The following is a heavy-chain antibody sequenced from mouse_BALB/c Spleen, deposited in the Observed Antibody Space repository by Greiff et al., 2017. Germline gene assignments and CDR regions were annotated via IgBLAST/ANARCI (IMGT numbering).Heavy chain of an antibody. J-gene: IGHJ1*01. CDR3: ARFSHYYGSSYWYFDV. V-gene: IGHV1-7*01. CDR2: INPSTGYT. D-gene: IGHD1-1*01. Sequence: QVQLKESGAELAKPGASVKMSCKASGYTFTSYWMHWVKQRPGQGLEWIGYINPSTGYTEYNQKFKDKATLTADKSSSTAYMQLSSLTSEDSAVYYCARFSHYYGSSYWYFDVWGARTTVTVSS. CDR1: GYTFTSYW.